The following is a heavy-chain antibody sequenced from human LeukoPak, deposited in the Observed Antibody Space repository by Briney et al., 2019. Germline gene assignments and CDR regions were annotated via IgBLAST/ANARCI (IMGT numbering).Heavy chain of an antibody. CDR3: ARRVSGWPYFDY. J-gene: IGHJ4*02. D-gene: IGHD6-19*01. V-gene: IGHV4-59*08. CDR2: IYYTGST. Sequence: SETLSLTCTVSGGSIFSNYWSWIRQPPGKGLEWIGYIYYTGSTTYNPSLESRVTMSIDTSKNQFSLKLNSVTAADTAVYYCARRVSGWPYFDYWGQGTLVTVSS. CDR1: GGSIFSNY.